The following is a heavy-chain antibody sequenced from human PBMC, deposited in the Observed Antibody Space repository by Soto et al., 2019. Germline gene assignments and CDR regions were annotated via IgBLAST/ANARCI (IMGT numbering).Heavy chain of an antibody. CDR2: IYYSGST. CDR3: ARGEERVAVPSRY. D-gene: IGHD2-15*01. J-gene: IGHJ4*02. CDR1: GGSISSYY. V-gene: IGHV4-59*01. Sequence: QVQLQESGPGLVKPSETLSLTCTVSGGSISSYYWSWIRQPPGKGLEWIGYIYYSGSTNYNPSLSSRVTISVHTSQNQLSRTLRSVAAADTAVYYGARGEERVAVPSRYWGQATLVTVSS.